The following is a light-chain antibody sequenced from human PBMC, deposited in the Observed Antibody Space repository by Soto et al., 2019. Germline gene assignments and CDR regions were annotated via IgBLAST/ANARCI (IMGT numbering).Light chain of an antibody. CDR2: DNT. CDR1: SSNIGKNF. J-gene: IGLJ1*01. Sequence: QSVLTQPPSVSAAPGQKVTISCSGSSSNIGKNFISWYQQLPGTAPNLLIYDNTQRPLGIPDRFSASKSGTSGTLDITGLQTGDEADYYCGSWDTNLSAGVFGTGTKVTVL. CDR3: GSWDTNLSAGV. V-gene: IGLV1-51*01.